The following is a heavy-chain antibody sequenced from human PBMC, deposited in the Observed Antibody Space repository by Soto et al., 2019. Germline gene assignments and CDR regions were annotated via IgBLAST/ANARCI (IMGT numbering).Heavy chain of an antibody. V-gene: IGHV4-34*01. Sequence: SATRDLTCKVDGMAVIGYGWSWISHAPGIVLEGIGEINHSRSTNYNPSLKIPLTISLDTSKNHFSLNLNSLTAADKSVYYCASVLYCSGGSFYSRRFRDPEYSYYGMEFWVQGTTVT. CDR3: ASVLYCSGGSFYSRRFRDPEYSYYGMEF. CDR2: INHSRST. D-gene: IGHD2-15*01. CDR1: GMAVIGYG. J-gene: IGHJ6*02.